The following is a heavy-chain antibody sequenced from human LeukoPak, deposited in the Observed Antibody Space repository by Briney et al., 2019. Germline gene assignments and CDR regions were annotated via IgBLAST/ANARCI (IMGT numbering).Heavy chain of an antibody. V-gene: IGHV1-18*01. J-gene: IGHJ4*02. CDR1: GYTFTSYG. CDR2: ISAYNGNT. D-gene: IGHD3-22*01. Sequence: ASVKVSCTASGYTFTSYGISWVRQAPGQGLEWMGWISAYNGNTNYAQKLQGRVTMTTDTSTSTAYMELRSLRSDDTAVYYCARYYYDSSGYWSPDYWGQGTLVTVSS. CDR3: ARYYYDSSGYWSPDY.